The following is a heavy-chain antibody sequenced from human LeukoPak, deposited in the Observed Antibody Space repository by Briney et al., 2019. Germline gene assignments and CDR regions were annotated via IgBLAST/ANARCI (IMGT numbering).Heavy chain of an antibody. J-gene: IGHJ4*02. Sequence: GGSLRLSCAASGFTVSSSYMSWVRQAPGKGLEWVSVIYSGGSTYYADSVKGRFTISRDNSKNTLYLQMNSLRAEDTAVYYCSRSRPKFKDFDYWGQGTLVTVSS. CDR2: IYSGGST. V-gene: IGHV3-66*01. CDR1: GFTVSSSY. CDR3: SRSRPKFKDFDY.